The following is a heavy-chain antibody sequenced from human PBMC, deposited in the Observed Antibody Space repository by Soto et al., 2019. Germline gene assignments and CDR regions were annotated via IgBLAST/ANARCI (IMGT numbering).Heavy chain of an antibody. CDR1: GFTFSSYS. D-gene: IGHD6-19*01. CDR2: ITSDTITI. J-gene: IGHJ4*02. CDR3: ARSVEGHFDY. V-gene: IGHV3-48*02. Sequence: PGESLKISCAASGFTFSSYSMNWVRQAPGKGLEWFSYITSDTITIKYADSVKGRFTISRDNAKNSLYLQMNSLRDEDTAVYFCARSVEGHFDYWGQGTVVTVSS.